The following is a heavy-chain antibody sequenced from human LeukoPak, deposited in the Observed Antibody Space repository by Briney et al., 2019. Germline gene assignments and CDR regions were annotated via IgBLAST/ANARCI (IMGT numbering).Heavy chain of an antibody. Sequence: GGSLRLSCAASGFTFSSYSMNWVRQAPGKGLEWVSSISSSSSYIYYADSVKGRFTISRDNAKNSLYLQMNGLRAEDTAVYYCARDGDYDFWSGPLADYWGQGTLVTVSS. J-gene: IGHJ4*02. CDR1: GFTFSSYS. V-gene: IGHV3-21*01. D-gene: IGHD3-3*01. CDR3: ARDGDYDFWSGPLADY. CDR2: ISSSSSYI.